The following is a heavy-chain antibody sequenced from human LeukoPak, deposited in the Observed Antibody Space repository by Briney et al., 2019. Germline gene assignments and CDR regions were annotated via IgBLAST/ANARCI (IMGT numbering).Heavy chain of an antibody. V-gene: IGHV1-69*04. CDR1: GGTFSSYA. CDR3: ARETRARDYFDY. J-gene: IGHJ4*02. Sequence: ASVKVSFKASGGTFSSYAISWVRQAPGQGLEWMGRIIPILGIANYAQKFQGRVTITADKSTSTAYMELSSLRSEDTAVYYCARETRARDYFDYWGQGTLVTVSS. CDR2: IIPILGIA. D-gene: IGHD1-7*01.